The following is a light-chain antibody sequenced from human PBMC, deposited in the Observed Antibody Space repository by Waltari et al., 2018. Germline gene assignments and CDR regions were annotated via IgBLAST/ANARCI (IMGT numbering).Light chain of an antibody. CDR3: NSFTSTTTWL. J-gene: IGLJ3*02. CDR2: EVN. CDR1: SSAVGGYNF. Sequence: QSALTQPASVSGSPGQSITLSSPGTSSAVGGYNFFSWYQHHPNKAPKLILYEVNYRPSGVSDRFSGSKSGNTASLTISGLQAEDEADYYCNSFTSTTTWLFGGGTKLTVL. V-gene: IGLV2-14*01.